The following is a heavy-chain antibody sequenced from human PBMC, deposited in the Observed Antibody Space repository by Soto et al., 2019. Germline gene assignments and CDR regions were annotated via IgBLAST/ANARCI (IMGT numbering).Heavy chain of an antibody. CDR1: GYSVSDYF. CDR3: ARIKWGLDYYSGMDV. Sequence: ASVKVSCKASGYSVSDYFIQWVRQAPGQGLEWVAWINPKTAATSYAKKFQGRVSLTWDTSFSTAYMEVTRLRPDDTAVYYCARIKWGLDYYSGMDVWGQGTTVTVSS. V-gene: IGHV1-2*02. D-gene: IGHD1-26*01. CDR2: INPKTAAT. J-gene: IGHJ6*02.